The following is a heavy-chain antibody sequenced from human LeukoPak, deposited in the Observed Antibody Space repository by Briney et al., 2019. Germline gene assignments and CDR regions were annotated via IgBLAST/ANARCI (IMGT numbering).Heavy chain of an antibody. CDR1: GFTFSSYA. V-gene: IGHV3-23*01. CDR3: AKFLPTHIVVANYYFDY. J-gene: IGHJ4*02. D-gene: IGHD2-21*01. CDR2: ISGSGGST. Sequence: GGSLRLSCAASGFTFSSYARSWVRQAPGKGLEWVSAISGSGGSTYYADSVKGRFTISRDNSKNTLYLQMNSLRAEDTAVYYCAKFLPTHIVVANYYFDYWGQGTLVTVSS.